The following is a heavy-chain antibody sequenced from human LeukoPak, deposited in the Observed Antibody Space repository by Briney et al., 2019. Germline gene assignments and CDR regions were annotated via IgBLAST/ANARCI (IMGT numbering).Heavy chain of an antibody. D-gene: IGHD2-2*01. CDR3: AGGDCGSTSCSSFDY. CDR1: GFTFSSYG. CDR2: IWYDGSNK. V-gene: IGHV3-33*03. J-gene: IGHJ4*02. Sequence: PGGSLRLSYAASGFTFSSYGMHWVRQAPGKGLECVAVIWYDGSNKYYADSVKGRFTISRDNSKNTLYLQTNSLSAEDTAVYYCAGGDCGSTSCSSFDYWGQGTLVTVSS.